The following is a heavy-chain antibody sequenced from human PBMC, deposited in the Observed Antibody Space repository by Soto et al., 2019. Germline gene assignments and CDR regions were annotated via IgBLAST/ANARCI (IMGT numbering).Heavy chain of an antibody. D-gene: IGHD7-27*01. CDR2: LIPLFGTT. J-gene: IGHJ5*01. V-gene: IGHV1-69*06. CDR3: PRGPNWGYRFVS. Sequence: QVQLVQSGAEVKKPGSSVKVSCEASGGTFSGHAISWVRQAPGQGPEWMGGLIPLFGTTQHAQNFQGRLSLPADKSTSTASLELTSLRFYGTAIYYCPRGPNWGYRFVSWGQGPLVTVSS. CDR1: GGTFSGHA.